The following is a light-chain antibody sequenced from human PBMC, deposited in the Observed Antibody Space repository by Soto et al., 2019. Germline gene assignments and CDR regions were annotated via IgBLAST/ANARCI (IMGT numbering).Light chain of an antibody. J-gene: IGLJ2*01. CDR3: QSYDSSLDVV. V-gene: IGLV1-40*01. Sequence: QSVLTQPPSVSGAPGQRVTISCTGSSSNIGAGYDVHWYQQLPGTAPKLLIYGNSNRPSGVPDRFSGSKSGTSASLAITGLQAVDEADYYCQSYDSSLDVVFGGGTKVTVL. CDR1: SSNIGAGYD. CDR2: GNS.